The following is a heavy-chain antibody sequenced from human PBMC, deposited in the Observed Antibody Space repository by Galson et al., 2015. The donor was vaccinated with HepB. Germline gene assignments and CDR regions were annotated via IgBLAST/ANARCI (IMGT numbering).Heavy chain of an antibody. CDR2: IYYSGST. Sequence: GSISSSSYYWGWIRQPPGKGLEWIGSIYYSGSTYYNPSLKSRVTISVDTSKNQFSLKLSSVTAADTTVYYCARHIKRLEWLSPFDYWGQGTLATVSS. D-gene: IGHD3-3*01. CDR1: GSISSSSYY. J-gene: IGHJ4*02. V-gene: IGHV4-39*01. CDR3: ARHIKRLEWLSPFDY.